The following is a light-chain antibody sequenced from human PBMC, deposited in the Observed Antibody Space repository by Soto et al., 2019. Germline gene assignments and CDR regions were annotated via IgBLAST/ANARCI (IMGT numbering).Light chain of an antibody. CDR1: QNITNN. J-gene: IGKJ5*01. CDR2: HAS. Sequence: VQMTQYPSSLSASVGDRVAITCQASQNITNNLSWYQQKPGKAPNLLIYHASKLAKGVTSRFSGSGSGTDFSFIITSLQREDLATYYCQQYYGLPPLTFGQGTRLEIK. CDR3: QQYYGLPPLT. V-gene: IGKV1-33*01.